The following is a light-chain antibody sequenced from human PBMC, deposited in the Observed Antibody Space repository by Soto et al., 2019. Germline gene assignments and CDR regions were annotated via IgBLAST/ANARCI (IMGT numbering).Light chain of an antibody. CDR3: QSYDSSLSGVL. J-gene: IGLJ2*01. CDR1: SSNIGARYD. Sequence: QSVLTQPPSVSGAPGQRVTISCTGTSSNIGARYDVHWYQQIPGTAPKVLIYGNTNRPSGVPDRFSASKSGTSASLAITGLQAEDEADYYCQSYDSSLSGVLFGGGTKLTVL. V-gene: IGLV1-40*01. CDR2: GNT.